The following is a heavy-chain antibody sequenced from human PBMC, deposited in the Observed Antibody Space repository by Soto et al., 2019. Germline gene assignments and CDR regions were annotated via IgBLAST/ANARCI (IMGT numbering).Heavy chain of an antibody. CDR1: GFTFSSYA. CDR3: AKVEVPRPQYYFDY. V-gene: IGHV3-23*01. CDR2: ISGSGGST. D-gene: IGHD1-1*01. J-gene: IGHJ4*02. Sequence: GGSLRLSCAASGFTFSSYAMSWVRQAPGKGLEWVSAISGSGGSTYYADSVKGRFTISRDNSKNTLYLQMNSLRAEDTAVYYCAKVEVPRPQYYFDYWGQGTLVTVPQ.